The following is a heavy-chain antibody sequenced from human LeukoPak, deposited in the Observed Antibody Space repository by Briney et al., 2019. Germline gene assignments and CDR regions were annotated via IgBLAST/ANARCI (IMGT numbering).Heavy chain of an antibody. D-gene: IGHD3-9*01. Sequence: SETLSLTCAVYGGSFSGYYWSWIRQPPGKGLEWIGEINHSGSTNYNPSLKSRVTLSVDTSKNQFSLKLSSVTAADTAVYYCARLERYFDWLPIQWFDPWGQGTLVTVSS. CDR1: GGSFSGYY. V-gene: IGHV4-34*01. CDR3: ARLERYFDWLPIQWFDP. J-gene: IGHJ5*02. CDR2: INHSGST.